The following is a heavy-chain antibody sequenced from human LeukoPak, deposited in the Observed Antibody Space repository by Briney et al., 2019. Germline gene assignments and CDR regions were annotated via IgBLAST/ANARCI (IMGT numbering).Heavy chain of an antibody. J-gene: IGHJ4*02. Sequence: GGSLRLSCAASGFTFSNYAMSWVRQAPGKGLQWVGRIKSRTDGGTTDYAAPVKGRFTISRDDSRNTLFLQMNSLKAEDTAVYYCTTALAGTFDYWGQGTLVTVSS. CDR1: GFTFSNYA. D-gene: IGHD1-7*01. CDR2: IKSRTDGGTT. V-gene: IGHV3-15*01. CDR3: TTALAGTFDY.